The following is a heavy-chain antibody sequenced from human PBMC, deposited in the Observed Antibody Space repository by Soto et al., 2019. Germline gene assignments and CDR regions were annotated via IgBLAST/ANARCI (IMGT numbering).Heavy chain of an antibody. CDR1: GGSISSSNR. J-gene: IGHJ6*02. D-gene: IGHD2-15*01. Sequence: SETLSLTCAVSGGSISSSNRRRWVRQPPGEGLEWIGEMYHSGSTNYTPSLKSRVTISVDKSKNQFSLKLSSVTAADTAVYYCARYLATVVDRTYYYYGMDVWGQGTTVTVSS. V-gene: IGHV4-4*02. CDR2: MYHSGST. CDR3: ARYLATVVDRTYYYYGMDV.